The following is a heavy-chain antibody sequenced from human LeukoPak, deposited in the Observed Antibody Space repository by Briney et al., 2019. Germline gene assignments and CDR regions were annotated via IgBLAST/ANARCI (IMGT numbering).Heavy chain of an antibody. J-gene: IGHJ5*02. CDR2: ISGSGGST. V-gene: IGHV3-23*01. CDR3: AKVLSAPVVPAAKGWFGP. Sequence: PGGSLRLSCAASGFTFSSYAMSWVRQAPGKGLEWVSAISGSGGSTYYAGSVKGRFTISRDNSKNTLYLQMNSLRAEDTAVYDCAKVLSAPVVPAAKGWFGPWGQGTMVTVSS. CDR1: GFTFSSYA. D-gene: IGHD2-2*01.